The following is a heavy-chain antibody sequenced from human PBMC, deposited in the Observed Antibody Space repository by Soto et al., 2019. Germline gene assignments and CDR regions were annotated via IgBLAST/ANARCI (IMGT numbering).Heavy chain of an antibody. Sequence: EVQLLESGGGLVQPGVSLRLSCVASGFTFGSYAMSWVRLAPGKGLEWGSVIGGSGTSTYYADSVKGRFTISRDNSKNTLYLQLNSLRAEDTAVYYCARTYYYDSTGFYRHFDFWGQGTLVTVS. CDR2: IGGSGTST. CDR3: ARTYYYDSTGFYRHFDF. CDR1: GFTFGSYA. J-gene: IGHJ4*02. D-gene: IGHD3-22*01. V-gene: IGHV3-23*01.